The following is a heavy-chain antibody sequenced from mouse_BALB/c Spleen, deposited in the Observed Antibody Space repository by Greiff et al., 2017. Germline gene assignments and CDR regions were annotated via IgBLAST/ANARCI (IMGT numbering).Heavy chain of an antibody. J-gene: IGHJ4*01. D-gene: IGHD2-1*01. Sequence: QVQLKESGPGLVAPSQSLSITCTVSGFSLTSYGVHWVRQPPGKGLEWLGVIWAGGSTNYNSALMSRLSISKDNSKSQVFLKMNSLQTDDTAMYYCARAKRGNSPYAMDYWGQGTSVTVSS. CDR2: IWAGGST. CDR3: ARAKRGNSPYAMDY. V-gene: IGHV2-9*02. CDR1: GFSLTSYG.